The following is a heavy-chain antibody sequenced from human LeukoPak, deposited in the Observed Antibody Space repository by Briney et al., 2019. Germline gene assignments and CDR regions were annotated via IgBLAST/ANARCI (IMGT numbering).Heavy chain of an antibody. CDR2: ISYDGSNK. CDR3: ATAHYYDSSGYFDY. V-gene: IGHV3-30*03. Sequence: GGSLRLSCAASGFTFSSYGMHWVRQAPGKRLEWVAVISYDGSNKYYADSVKGRFTISRDNSKNTLYLQMNSLRAEDTAVYYCATAHYYDSSGYFDYWGQGTLVTVSS. CDR1: GFTFSSYG. D-gene: IGHD3-22*01. J-gene: IGHJ4*02.